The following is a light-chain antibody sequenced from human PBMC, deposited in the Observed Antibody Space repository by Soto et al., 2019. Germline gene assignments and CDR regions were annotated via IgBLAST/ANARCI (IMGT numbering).Light chain of an antibody. J-gene: IGKJ5*01. Sequence: ETVMTQSPATLSVSPGERATLSCRASQSVNSNLAWYQQKPGRAPRLLIYGASTRATGIPARFSGSGSVTEFTLTISSLQSEDFAVYYCQQYNNWPITFGQGTRLEIK. CDR2: GAS. V-gene: IGKV3D-15*01. CDR3: QQYNNWPIT. CDR1: QSVNSN.